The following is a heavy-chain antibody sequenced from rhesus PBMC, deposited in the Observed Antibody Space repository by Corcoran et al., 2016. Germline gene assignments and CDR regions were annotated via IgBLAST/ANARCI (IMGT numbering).Heavy chain of an antibody. CDR2: IYGSSTST. CDR3: ARTGYYLGAFDF. Sequence: QVPLQESGPGVVKPSQTLSLPCPVSGGSISASSRWSWLRQRPGQGLEWIGYIYGSSTSTNYNPSRKSRVTSSKDTSKNQFSLKLSSVTAADTAVYYCARTGYYLGAFDFWGQGLRVTVSS. CDR1: GGSISASSR. D-gene: IGHD3-3*01. V-gene: IGHV4S10*01. J-gene: IGHJ3*01.